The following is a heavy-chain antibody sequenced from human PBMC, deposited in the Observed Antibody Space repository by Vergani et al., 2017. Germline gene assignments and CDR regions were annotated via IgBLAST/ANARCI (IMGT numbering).Heavy chain of an antibody. D-gene: IGHD5-18*01. Sequence: QVQLVESGGGVVQPGRSLRLSCAASGFTFSSYGMHWVRQAPGKGLEWVAVIWYDGSNKYYADSVKGRFTISRDNSKNTLYLQMNSLRAEDTAVYYCARDADTAMVVYYFDYWGQGTLVTGSS. J-gene: IGHJ4*02. CDR3: ARDADTAMVVYYFDY. V-gene: IGHV3-33*01. CDR1: GFTFSSYG. CDR2: IWYDGSNK.